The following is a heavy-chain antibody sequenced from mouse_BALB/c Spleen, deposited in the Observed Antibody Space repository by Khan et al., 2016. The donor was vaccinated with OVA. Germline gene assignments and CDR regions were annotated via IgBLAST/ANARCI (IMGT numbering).Heavy chain of an antibody. CDR3: ARLAYYYDSEGFAY. Sequence: EVELVESGGDVVKPGGSLKLSRAASGFTFSTYGMSWVRQTPDKRLEWVATVSTGGHYTYYPDTVKGRFTISRDNAKNTLYLQMNSLKSEDTAMFYCARLAYYYDSEGFAYWGQGTLVTVSS. D-gene: IGHD1-1*01. V-gene: IGHV5-6*01. CDR2: VSTGGHYT. CDR1: GFTFSTYG. J-gene: IGHJ3*01.